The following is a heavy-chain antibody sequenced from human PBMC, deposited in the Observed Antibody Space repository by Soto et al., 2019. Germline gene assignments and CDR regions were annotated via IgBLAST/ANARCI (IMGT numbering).Heavy chain of an antibody. Sequence: QVQLVQSGAEVKKPGASVKVSCKTSGYTFTSYGISWVRQAPGQGLEWMGWISANNGNTNYAQKLQGRGTMTTDTSTSTAYMELRSMTADDTAVYYCARDRGDLYGYYFDYWGQGTLVTVSS. CDR3: ARDRGDLYGYYFDY. CDR1: GYTFTSYG. J-gene: IGHJ4*02. D-gene: IGHD3-10*01. CDR2: ISANNGNT. V-gene: IGHV1-18*01.